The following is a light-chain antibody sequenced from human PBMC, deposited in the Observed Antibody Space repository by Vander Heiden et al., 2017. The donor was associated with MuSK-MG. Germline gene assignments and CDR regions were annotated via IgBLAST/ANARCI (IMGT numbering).Light chain of an antibody. CDR1: KIGGYN. J-gene: IGLJ2*01. V-gene: IGLV3-21*02. Sequence: SYELTQPPSVSVAPGQTARLTCGGNKIGGYNVHWYQQKSGQAPVVVVYDDSDRPSGIPERFSGSNSGNTATLTISRVDAGDEADYYCQVWDSSTDQLVFGGGTKLTVL. CDR2: DDS. CDR3: QVWDSSTDQLV.